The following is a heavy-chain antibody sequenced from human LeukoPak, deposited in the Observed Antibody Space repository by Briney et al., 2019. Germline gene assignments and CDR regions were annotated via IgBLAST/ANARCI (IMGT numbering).Heavy chain of an antibody. CDR2: YYYGGTT. Sequence: SETLSLTCTVSGDSISSDDYYWSWLRHPPGRVLGWMGNYYYGGTTYYPPPIKRRATISVDTSKNQFSLKLSSVTAADTAVYYCARTTYYYGSGSYYSWFDPWGQGTLVTVSS. V-gene: IGHV4-61*08. CDR3: ARTTYYYGSGSYYSWFDP. J-gene: IGHJ5*02. D-gene: IGHD3-10*01. CDR1: GDSISSDDYY.